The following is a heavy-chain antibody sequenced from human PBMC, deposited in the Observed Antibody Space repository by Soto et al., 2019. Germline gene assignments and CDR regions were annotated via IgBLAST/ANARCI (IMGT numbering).Heavy chain of an antibody. D-gene: IGHD2-2*01. V-gene: IGHV3-23*01. CDR2: ISGSGAYT. J-gene: IGHJ3*01. Sequence: EAQLLESGGGLAQPGGSLRLSCAGSGFTLSSHAMSWVRQAPGKGLEWVSAISGSGAYTNYADSVKGRFTISRDDSKNTLYLQMNSLRAEDTAVYYCASPRSTVVAYAAFDLWGQGTMVTVSS. CDR1: GFTLSSHA. CDR3: ASPRSTVVAYAAFDL.